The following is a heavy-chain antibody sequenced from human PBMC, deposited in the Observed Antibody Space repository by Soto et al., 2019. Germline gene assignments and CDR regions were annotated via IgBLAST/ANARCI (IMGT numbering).Heavy chain of an antibody. CDR1: GGTFSIYA. V-gene: IGHV1-69*01. CDR3: ARSTVTTDYFDY. J-gene: IGHJ4*02. Sequence: QVQLVQSGAEVKKPGSSLKVSCKASGGTFSIYAISWVRQAPGQGLEWMGGIIPIFGTANYARKFQGRVTITADESTSTAYMELSSLRSEDTAVYYCARSTVTTDYFDYWGQGTLLTVSS. CDR2: IIPIFGTA. D-gene: IGHD4-17*01.